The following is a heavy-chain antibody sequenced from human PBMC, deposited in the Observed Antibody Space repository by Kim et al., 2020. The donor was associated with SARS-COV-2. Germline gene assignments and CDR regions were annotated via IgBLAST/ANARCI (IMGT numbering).Heavy chain of an antibody. D-gene: IGHD5-12*01. CDR1: GYTFTGYY. CDR2: INPNSGGT. V-gene: IGHV1-2*04. Sequence: ASVKVSCKASGYTFTGYYMHWVRQAPGQGLEWMGWINPNSGGTNYAQKFQGWVTMTRDTSISTAYMELSRLGSDDTAVYYCATGQGSRIYSGYDWDYYYGMDVWGQGTTVTVSS. J-gene: IGHJ6*02. CDR3: ATGQGSRIYSGYDWDYYYGMDV.